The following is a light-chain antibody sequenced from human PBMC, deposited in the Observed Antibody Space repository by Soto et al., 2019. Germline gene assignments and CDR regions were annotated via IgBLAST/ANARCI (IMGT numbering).Light chain of an antibody. CDR3: QQYNNWPPWT. J-gene: IGKJ1*01. CDR2: GAS. CDR1: QSVSSN. Sequence: EIVLTQSPCTLSLSPGERATLSCRASQSVSSNYLAWYQQKPGQAPRLLIYGASTRATGIPARFSGSGSGTEFTLTISSLQSEDFAVYYCQQYNNWPPWTFGQGTKVDIK. V-gene: IGKV3-15*01.